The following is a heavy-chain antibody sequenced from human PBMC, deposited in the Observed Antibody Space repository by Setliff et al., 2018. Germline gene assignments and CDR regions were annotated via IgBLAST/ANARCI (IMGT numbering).Heavy chain of an antibody. V-gene: IGHV4-4*07. J-gene: IGHJ6*03. CDR3: ARDSRGNPPNYMDV. CDR1: GGSISSYY. CDR2: IYTSGST. Sequence: SETLSLTCTVSGGSISSYYWSWIRQPAGKGLEWIGRIYTSGSTNYNPSLKSRVTVSVDTSKNQFSLKLSSVTAADTAVYYCARDSRGNPPNYMDVWGKGTTVTAP.